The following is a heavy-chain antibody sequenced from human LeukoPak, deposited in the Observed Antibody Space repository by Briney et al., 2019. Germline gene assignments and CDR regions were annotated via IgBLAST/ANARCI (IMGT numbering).Heavy chain of an antibody. CDR1: GFTFSQYW. J-gene: IGHJ4*02. D-gene: IGHD2-15*01. Sequence: GGSLRLSCAASGFTFSQYWMSWVRQAPGKGLEWVSYISSSSSTIYYADSVKGRFTISRDNAKNSLYLQMNSLRDEDTAVYYCARTLMAPTIGGFDYWGQGTLVTVSS. V-gene: IGHV3-48*02. CDR2: ISSSSSTI. CDR3: ARTLMAPTIGGFDY.